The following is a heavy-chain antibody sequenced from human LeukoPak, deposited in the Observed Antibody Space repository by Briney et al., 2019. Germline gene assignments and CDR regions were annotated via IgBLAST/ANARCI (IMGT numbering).Heavy chain of an antibody. D-gene: IGHD5-18*01. CDR1: EFTFSSYW. CDR3: AKDREDSAMISGVFDL. CDR2: INSDGSST. J-gene: IGHJ2*01. V-gene: IGHV3-74*01. Sequence: GGSLRLSCAASEFTFSSYWMHWVRQAPGKGLVWVSRINSDGSSTSYADSVKGRFTISRDNAKNTLYLQLSSLRVEDTAVYFCAKDREDSAMISGVFDLWGRGTLVTVSS.